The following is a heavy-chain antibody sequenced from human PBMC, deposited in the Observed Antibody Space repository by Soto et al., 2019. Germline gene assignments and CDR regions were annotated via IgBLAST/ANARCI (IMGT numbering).Heavy chain of an antibody. V-gene: IGHV3-30*18. J-gene: IGHJ6*02. CDR2: ISYDGSNK. CDR3: ANTYGSGSYYYYYGMDA. CDR1: GFTFSSYG. D-gene: IGHD3-10*01. Sequence: GGSLRLSCAASGFTFSSYGMHWVRQAPGKGLEWVAVISYDGSNKYYADSVKGRFTISRDNSKNTLYLQMNSLRAEDTAVYYWANTYGSGSYYYYYGMDAWGQGTTVTVSS.